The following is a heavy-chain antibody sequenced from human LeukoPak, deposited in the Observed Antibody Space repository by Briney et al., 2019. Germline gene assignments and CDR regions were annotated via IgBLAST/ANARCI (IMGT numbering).Heavy chain of an antibody. J-gene: IGHJ5*02. CDR1: GGSISYHY. V-gene: IGHV4-59*11. CDR3: ARGGTYNDILSFDP. D-gene: IGHD3-9*01. Sequence: SETLSLTCTVSGGSISYHYWTWLRQSPGKGLEWIGQIYYTGRTYYNPSLERRVTISLDTSRIQFSLIMTSVTAADTAMYYCARGGTYNDILSFDPWGQGTLVSVSS. CDR2: IYYTGRT.